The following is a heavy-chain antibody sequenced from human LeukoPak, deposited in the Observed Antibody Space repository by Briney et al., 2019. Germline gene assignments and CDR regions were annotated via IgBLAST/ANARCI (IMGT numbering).Heavy chain of an antibody. J-gene: IGHJ4*02. D-gene: IGHD3-22*01. V-gene: IGHV3-53*01. CDR2: IHSDGST. CDR3: ARDLDYFDSSGSHRRRNYFDY. Sequence: SGGSLRLSCAASGLTVSTNYMTWVRQAPGKGLEWVSIIHSDGSTYYADSVKGRFTISRDNYKNTLYLQMNSLRAEDTAMYYCARDLDYFDSSGSHRRRNYFDYWGQGTLVTVSS. CDR1: GLTVSTNY.